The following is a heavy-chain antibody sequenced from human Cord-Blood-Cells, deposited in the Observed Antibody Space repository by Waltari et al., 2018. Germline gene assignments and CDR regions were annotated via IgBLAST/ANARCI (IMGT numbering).Heavy chain of an antibody. CDR3: ARSPNYYYYGMDV. J-gene: IGHJ6*02. CDR1: GFTFSSYS. CDR2: ISSSSSYI. V-gene: IGHV3-21*01. Sequence: GESGGGLVKPGGSLRLSCAASGFTFSSYSMNWVRQAPGKGLEWVSSISSSSSYIYYADSVKGRFTSSRDNAKNSLYLQMNSLRAEDTAVYYCARSPNYYYYGMDVWGQGTTVTVSS.